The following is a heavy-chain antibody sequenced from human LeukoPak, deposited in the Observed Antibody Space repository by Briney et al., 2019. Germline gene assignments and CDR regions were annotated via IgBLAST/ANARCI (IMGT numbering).Heavy chain of an antibody. CDR3: ARTSSSWRAEYFQH. V-gene: IGHV5-51*01. Sequence: GESLQISCQGSGYSFTSYWIGWVRQMPGKGLEWMGIIYPGDSDTRYSPSFQGQVTISADKSISTAYLQWSSLKASDTAMYYCARTSSSWRAEYFQHWGQGTLVTVSS. CDR1: GYSFTSYW. D-gene: IGHD6-13*01. J-gene: IGHJ1*01. CDR2: IYPGDSDT.